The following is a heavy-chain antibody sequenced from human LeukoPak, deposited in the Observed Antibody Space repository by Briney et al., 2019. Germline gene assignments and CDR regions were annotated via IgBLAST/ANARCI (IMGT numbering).Heavy chain of an antibody. Sequence: GASVKVSCKSSGGAFGNYAISWVRQAPGQGLEWMGGIVPIVGTANYAQNFKGRVTFTADESTSTAYMEVRSLRFDDSAVYYCARDRGGSNIGYFYYYMDVWGKGTTVTVSS. D-gene: IGHD2-15*01. CDR1: GGAFGNYA. V-gene: IGHV1-69*13. J-gene: IGHJ6*03. CDR2: IVPIVGTA. CDR3: ARDRGGSNIGYFYYYMDV.